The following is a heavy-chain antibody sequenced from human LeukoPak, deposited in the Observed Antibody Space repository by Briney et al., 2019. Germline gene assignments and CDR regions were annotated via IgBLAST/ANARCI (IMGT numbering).Heavy chain of an antibody. J-gene: IGHJ4*02. CDR3: ARLVSY. CDR2: IDPKSGDT. D-gene: IGHD2-8*02. Sequence: GSSVKVSCKASGGTFSSYAISWVRQAPGQGLEWMGWIDPKSGDTNYAQNFQGRVTMTRDTSISTAYMELSRLRSDDTAVYYCARLVSYWGQGTLVTVSS. V-gene: IGHV1-2*02. CDR1: GGTFSSYA.